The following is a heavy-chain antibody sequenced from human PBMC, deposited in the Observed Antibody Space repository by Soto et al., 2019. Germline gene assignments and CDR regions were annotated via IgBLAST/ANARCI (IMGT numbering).Heavy chain of an antibody. CDR2: IHSSGST. Sequence: PAETLSLTCTVSGASSSSGDYYWSWIRQHPGKSPEWIGYIHSSGSTFYNPPLKRRVTISADTSKELFSLNLKSVTAQHTAVYYCSRQINWRDGGAWGQGTLVTVSS. D-gene: IGHD3-16*01. CDR1: GASSSSGDYY. CDR3: SRQINWRDGGA. J-gene: IGHJ5*02. V-gene: IGHV4-31*03.